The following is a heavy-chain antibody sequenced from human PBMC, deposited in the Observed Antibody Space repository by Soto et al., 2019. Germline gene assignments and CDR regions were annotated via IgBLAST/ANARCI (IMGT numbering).Heavy chain of an antibody. Sequence: QLQLQESGPGLVKPSETLSLTCTVSGGSISSSSYYWGWIRQPPGKGLGWIGTINYSGSTYYNASLESRVTISVDTTQKPFSLKLSSVTAAHTAVYYCARLPRTQLWLGYFDYWGQGTLVTVSS. V-gene: IGHV4-39*01. CDR3: ARLPRTQLWLGYFDY. CDR1: GGSISSSSYY. D-gene: IGHD5-18*01. J-gene: IGHJ4*02. CDR2: INYSGST.